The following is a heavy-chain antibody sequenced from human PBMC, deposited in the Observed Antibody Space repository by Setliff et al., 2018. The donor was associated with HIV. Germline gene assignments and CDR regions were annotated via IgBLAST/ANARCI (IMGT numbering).Heavy chain of an antibody. J-gene: IGHJ4*02. D-gene: IGHD6-6*01. V-gene: IGHV3-7*01. CDR1: GFTFSNYW. Sequence: PGGSLRLSCAASGFTFSNYWMTWVRQAPGKGLEWVANIIQDGSETHYVDSVKGRVTISRENAKYSLYLRMNSLRVEDTAVYYCARRRGSSSFDYWGQGTLVTVSS. CDR2: IIQDGSET. CDR3: ARRRGSSSFDY.